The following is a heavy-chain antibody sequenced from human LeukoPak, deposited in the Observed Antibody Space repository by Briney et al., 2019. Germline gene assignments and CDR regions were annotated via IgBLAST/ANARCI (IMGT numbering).Heavy chain of an antibody. Sequence: ASVKVSCKASGYTFSSYGISWVRQAPGQGVEWMGWISAYNGNTNYAQKLQGRVTMTTDTSTSTAYMELRSLRSDDTAVYYCARLPGYSSGWYFDYWGQGTLVTVSS. CDR3: ARLPGYSSGWYFDY. CDR1: GYTFSSYG. V-gene: IGHV1-18*01. CDR2: ISAYNGNT. J-gene: IGHJ4*02. D-gene: IGHD6-19*01.